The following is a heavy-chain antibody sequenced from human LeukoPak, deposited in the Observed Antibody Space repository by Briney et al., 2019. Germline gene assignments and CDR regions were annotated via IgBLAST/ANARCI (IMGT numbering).Heavy chain of an antibody. V-gene: IGHV3-48*03. CDR2: ISTSGSTI. CDR1: GSTFSNYE. D-gene: IGHD1-1*01. J-gene: IGHJ4*02. Sequence: GGSLRLSCAASGSTFSNYEVNWVRQAPGKGLEWVSYISTSGSTIYYADSVKGRFTISRDNAKNSVYLQMNSLRAEDTAVYYCATGTIYYWGQGALVTVCS. CDR3: ATGTIYY.